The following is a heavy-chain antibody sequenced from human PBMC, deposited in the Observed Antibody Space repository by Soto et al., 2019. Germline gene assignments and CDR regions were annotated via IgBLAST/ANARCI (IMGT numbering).Heavy chain of an antibody. CDR2: IYYSGST. V-gene: IGHV4-39*01. Sequence: ASETLSLTCTVSGGSISSSSYYWGWIRQPPGKGLEWIGSIYYSGSTYYNPSLASRVTVSVDTSKNEFSLKLRSVTAADTAVYYCARQPTTGDTDLWFDPWGQGTLVTVSS. J-gene: IGHJ5*02. CDR1: GGSISSSSYY. CDR3: ARQPTTGDTDLWFDP. D-gene: IGHD2-21*01.